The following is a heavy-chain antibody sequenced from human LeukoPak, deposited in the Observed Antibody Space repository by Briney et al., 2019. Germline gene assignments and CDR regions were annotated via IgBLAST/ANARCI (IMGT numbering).Heavy chain of an antibody. D-gene: IGHD2-15*01. J-gene: IGHJ4*02. CDR1: GFTVSINY. CDR2: IYSCGST. Sequence: GGSLRLSCAASGFTVSINYKIWVRKGPGTGLELVSVIYSCGSTYYAGSVKGRVTISRDDSNNTLYLQMNSLRAEDTAVYYCAKCSGGSCYSGYWGQGTLVTVSS. V-gene: IGHV3-66*01. CDR3: AKCSGGSCYSGY.